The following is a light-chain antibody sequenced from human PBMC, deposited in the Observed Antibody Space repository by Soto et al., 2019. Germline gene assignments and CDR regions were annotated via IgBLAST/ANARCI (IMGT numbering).Light chain of an antibody. CDR3: LQYGSSST. CDR2: GAS. CDR1: QSVSNNY. J-gene: IGKJ1*01. V-gene: IGKV3-20*01. Sequence: EFVLTESKGTLSLSPGERSTLSCRASQSVSNNYLAWYQQKPGQAPRLLIYGASNRATGIPDRFSGSGSGTDFTLTISRLEPEDIAVYYCLQYGSSSTFGQGGIVDI.